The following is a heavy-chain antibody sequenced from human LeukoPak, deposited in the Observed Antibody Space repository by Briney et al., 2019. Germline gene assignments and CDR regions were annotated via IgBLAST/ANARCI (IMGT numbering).Heavy chain of an antibody. CDR2: FSSSGSTI. CDR3: ARGGQWLVQGEFYYYYGVDV. Sequence: PGGSLRLSCAASRFTFSDYYMSWIRQAPGKGLEWVSYFSSSGSTIYYADSVKGRFTISKDNAKNSLYLQMNSLRAEDTAVYYCARGGQWLVQGEFYYYYGVDVWGQGTTVTVSS. J-gene: IGHJ6*02. CDR1: RFTFSDYY. V-gene: IGHV3-11*04. D-gene: IGHD6-19*01.